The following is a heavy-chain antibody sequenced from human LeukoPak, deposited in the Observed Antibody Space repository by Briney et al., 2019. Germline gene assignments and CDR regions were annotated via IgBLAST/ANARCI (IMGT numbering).Heavy chain of an antibody. Sequence: GGSLRLSCAASGFTFSSYAMSWVRQAPGKGLEWVSSISSSSSYIYYADSVKGRFTISRDNAKNSLHLQMNSLRAEDTAVYYCARKLWFGEPCCYFDYWGQGTLVTVSS. V-gene: IGHV3-21*01. J-gene: IGHJ4*02. D-gene: IGHD3-10*01. CDR2: ISSSSSYI. CDR3: ARKLWFGEPCCYFDY. CDR1: GFTFSSYA.